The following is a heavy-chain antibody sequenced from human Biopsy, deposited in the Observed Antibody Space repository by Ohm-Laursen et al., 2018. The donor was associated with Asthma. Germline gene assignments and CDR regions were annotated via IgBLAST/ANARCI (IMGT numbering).Heavy chain of an antibody. V-gene: IGHV1-69*13. CDR3: ARGGYYGDRRYHNGLDV. CDR1: GDILSGFG. J-gene: IGHJ6*02. Sequence: SVKVSCKVHGDILSGFGIKGVRKAPGQGLEWMGGVIPIYGTTHTAQKFQGRVTITADESTSTAYMELTSLRKEDTAVYYCARGGYYGDRRYHNGLDVWGQGTTVTVSS. CDR2: VIPIYGTT. D-gene: IGHD4-17*01.